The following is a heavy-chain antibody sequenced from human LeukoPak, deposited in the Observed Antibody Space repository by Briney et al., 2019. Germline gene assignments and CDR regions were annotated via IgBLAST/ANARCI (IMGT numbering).Heavy chain of an antibody. Sequence: SETLSLTCTVSGGSISNFYWGWIRQAPGKGLEWIGYIHNSGSTDYNPSLKGRVTISVDTSKNQHSLKLSSVTAAGTAVYYCAREMNYYDSTGYYLHYLDYWGQGTLVTVSS. CDR2: IHNSGST. CDR3: AREMNYYDSTGYYLHYLDY. D-gene: IGHD3-22*01. V-gene: IGHV4-59*01. J-gene: IGHJ4*02. CDR1: GGSISNFY.